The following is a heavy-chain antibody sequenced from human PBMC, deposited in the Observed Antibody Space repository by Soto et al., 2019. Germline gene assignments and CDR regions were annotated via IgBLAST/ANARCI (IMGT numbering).Heavy chain of an antibody. CDR3: ARDDVSGSYPYYSYAMDV. CDR2: IVSSSRTI. J-gene: IGHJ6*02. D-gene: IGHD1-26*01. CDR1: GFPFSSYS. Sequence: GGSLSLSCTASGFPFSSYSMNWVRQAPGKGLEWVSYIVSSSRTIYYADSVKGRFTISRDNAKTSLYLQMDSLRDEDTAVYYCARDDVSGSYPYYSYAMDVWGQGTTVTVSS. V-gene: IGHV3-48*02.